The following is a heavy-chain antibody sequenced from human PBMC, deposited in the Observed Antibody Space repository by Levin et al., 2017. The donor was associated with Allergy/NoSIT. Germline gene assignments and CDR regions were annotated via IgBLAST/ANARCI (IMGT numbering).Heavy chain of an antibody. V-gene: IGHV4-39*01. D-gene: IGHD6-6*01. Sequence: MTSETLSLTCTVSGASISSGTSYWAWIRQPPGKGLEWIGTMFYSGSTHYNPSLKSRVAMSADTSKNQFSLKLTSVTAADTAVYYCARHPFIAAPFDSWGQGTLVIVSS. J-gene: IGHJ4*02. CDR3: ARHPFIAAPFDS. CDR1: GASISSGTSY. CDR2: MFYSGST.